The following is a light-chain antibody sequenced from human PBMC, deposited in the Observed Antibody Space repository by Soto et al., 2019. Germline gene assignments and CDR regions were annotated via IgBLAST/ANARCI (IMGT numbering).Light chain of an antibody. V-gene: IGKV3-15*01. Sequence: EIVMTQSPATLSVSPGERATLSCRASQSVSSNLAWYQQKPGQPPRLLIYRASTRATGIPARFSGSGSGTEFTLTISSLQSEDFAVYYCQHYNNWPPWTFGHGTKVEIK. CDR2: RAS. J-gene: IGKJ1*01. CDR1: QSVSSN. CDR3: QHYNNWPPWT.